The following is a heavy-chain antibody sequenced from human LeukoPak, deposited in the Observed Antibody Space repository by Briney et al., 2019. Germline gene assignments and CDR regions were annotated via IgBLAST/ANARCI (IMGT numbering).Heavy chain of an antibody. J-gene: IGHJ5*02. Sequence: PSETLSLTCTVSGGSISSYYWSWIRQPPGKGLEWIGYIYYSGSTNYNPSLKSRVTISVDTSKNQFSLKLSSVTAADTAVYYCARCLRLDWFDPWGQGTLVTVSS. CDR1: GGSISSYY. V-gene: IGHV4-59*08. D-gene: IGHD6-19*01. CDR3: ARCLRLDWFDP. CDR2: IYYSGST.